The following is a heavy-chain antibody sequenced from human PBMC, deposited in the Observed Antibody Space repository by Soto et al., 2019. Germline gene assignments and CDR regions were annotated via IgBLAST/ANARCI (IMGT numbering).Heavy chain of an antibody. CDR3: ARNHYDILTGYSSLDY. CDR1: GYTFTSYA. CDR2: INAGNGNT. Sequence: GASVKVSCKASGYTFTSYAMHWVRQAPGQRLEWMGWINAGNGNTKYSQKFQGRVTITRDTSASTAYMELSSLRSEDTAVYYCARNHYDILTGYSSLDYWGQGTLVTVSS. D-gene: IGHD3-9*01. V-gene: IGHV1-3*01. J-gene: IGHJ4*02.